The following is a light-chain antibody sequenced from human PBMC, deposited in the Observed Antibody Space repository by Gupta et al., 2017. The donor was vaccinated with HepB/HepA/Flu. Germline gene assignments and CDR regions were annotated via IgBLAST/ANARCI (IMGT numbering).Light chain of an antibody. CDR2: STN. J-gene: IGLJ3*02. CDR1: SGSVSTTYY. V-gene: IGLV8-61*01. CDR3: ALFMGSGIWV. Sequence: QTVVNQEPSFSVSPGGPVTLPCGLSSGSVSTTYYPSWYQQTPGQVPRTLIYSTNARSSGVPDRFSGSILGNKAALTITGAQADDESDYYCALFMGSGIWVFGGGTKVTVL.